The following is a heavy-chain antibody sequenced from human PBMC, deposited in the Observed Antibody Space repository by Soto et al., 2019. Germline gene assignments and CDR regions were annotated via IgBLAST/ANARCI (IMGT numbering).Heavy chain of an antibody. D-gene: IGHD1-26*01. CDR1: GYTFTGYF. CDR2: INSNSGDT. J-gene: IGHJ4*02. V-gene: IGHV1-2*02. Sequence: ASVKVSCKASGYTFTGYFIHWVRQAPGQGLEWMGWINSNSGDTNYAQKFQGRVTMTRDTSISTAYMELSRLRSDDTAVYYCAILVGASSSDYWGQGTLVTVSS. CDR3: AILVGASSSDY.